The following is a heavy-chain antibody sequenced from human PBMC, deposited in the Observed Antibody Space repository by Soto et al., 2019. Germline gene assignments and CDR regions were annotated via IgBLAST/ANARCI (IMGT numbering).Heavy chain of an antibody. J-gene: IGHJ4*02. CDR3: ARGRGWRDY. V-gene: IGHV1-8*01. CDR2: INLNSGHT. CDR1: GYPFTTYD. D-gene: IGHD6-19*01. Sequence: ASVKVSCKASGYPFTTYDTSWVRQAAGQGLEWMGWINLNSGHTDYAQRFQGRVTMTRNTSLSTAYMELTSLSSEDTAVYYCARGRGWRDYWGQGTLVTVS.